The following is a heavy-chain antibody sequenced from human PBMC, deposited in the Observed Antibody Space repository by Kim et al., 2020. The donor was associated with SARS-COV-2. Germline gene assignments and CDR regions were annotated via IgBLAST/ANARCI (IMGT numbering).Heavy chain of an antibody. CDR2: INHSGST. Sequence: SETLSLTCAVYGGSFSGYYWSWIRQPPGKGLEWIGEINHSGSTNYNPSLKSRVTISVDTSKNQFSLKLSSVTAADTAVYYCARLARRGVDYWGQGTLVTV. CDR1: GGSFSGYY. V-gene: IGHV4-34*01. D-gene: IGHD6-6*01. J-gene: IGHJ4*02. CDR3: ARLARRGVDY.